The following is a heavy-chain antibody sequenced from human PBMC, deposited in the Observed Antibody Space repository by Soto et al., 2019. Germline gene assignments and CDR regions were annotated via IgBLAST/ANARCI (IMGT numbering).Heavy chain of an antibody. CDR3: AKRFVDHKNRGADWFDP. J-gene: IGHJ5*02. Sequence: GGSLRLSCAASGFTFSSYAMSWVRQAPGKGLEWVSAISGSGGSTYYADSVKGRFTISRDNSKNTLYLQMNSLRAEDTAVYYCAKRFVDHKNRGADWFDPWGQGTLVTVSS. D-gene: IGHD5-12*01. CDR1: GFTFSSYA. V-gene: IGHV3-23*01. CDR2: ISGSGGST.